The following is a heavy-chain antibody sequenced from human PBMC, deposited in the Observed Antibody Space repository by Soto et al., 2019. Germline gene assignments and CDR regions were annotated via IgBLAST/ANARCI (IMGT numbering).Heavy chain of an antibody. J-gene: IGHJ4*02. V-gene: IGHV3-74*01. Sequence: EVQLVESGGGLVQPGGSLRLSCAVSGFTFSSDWMHWVRQAPGKGLVWVSRIHSDGSSTSYADSVKGRFTISRDNAKNTLYLQMNSLRAEDTAVYYCASTVVTGYWGQGTLVTVSS. CDR1: GFTFSSDW. CDR2: IHSDGSST. CDR3: ASTVVTGY. D-gene: IGHD2-15*01.